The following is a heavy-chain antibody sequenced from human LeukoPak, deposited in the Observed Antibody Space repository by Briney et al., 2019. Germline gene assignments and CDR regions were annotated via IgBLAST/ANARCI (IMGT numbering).Heavy chain of an antibody. Sequence: SVKVSCKASGGTFSSYAISWVRQAPGQGLEWMGGIIPIFGTANYAQKFQGRVTITTDESTSTAYMELSSLRSEDTAVYYCASHYCSSTSCLRYFDYWGQGTLVTVSS. CDR3: ASHYCSSTSCLRYFDY. CDR1: GGTFSSYA. CDR2: IIPIFGTA. D-gene: IGHD2-2*01. J-gene: IGHJ4*02. V-gene: IGHV1-69*05.